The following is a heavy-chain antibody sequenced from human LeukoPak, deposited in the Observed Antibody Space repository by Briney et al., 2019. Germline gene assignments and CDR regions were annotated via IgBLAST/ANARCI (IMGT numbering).Heavy chain of an antibody. CDR3: AREVVIAATYDY. D-gene: IGHD2-15*01. CDR1: GGSISSFY. CDR2: IYSSGNT. J-gene: IGHJ4*02. V-gene: IGHV4-4*07. Sequence: SETLSLTCTVSGGSISSFYWSWIRQPAGKGLEWIGRIYSSGNTNYNPSLKSRVTMSVDTSKNQFSLKLSSVTAADTAVYYCAREVVIAATYDYWGQGTLVTVSS.